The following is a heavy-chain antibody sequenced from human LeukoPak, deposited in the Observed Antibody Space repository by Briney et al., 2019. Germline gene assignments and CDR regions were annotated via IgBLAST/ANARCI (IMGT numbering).Heavy chain of an antibody. CDR2: ISYDGGNQ. J-gene: IGHJ4*02. D-gene: IGHD1-26*01. CDR1: GFTFSSYS. Sequence: GGSLRLSCAASGFTFSSYSMHWVRQAPGKGLEWVAIISYDGGNQYYADSVKGRFTISRDNSKNTLYLQMNSLRAEDTAVYYCAKNKWELLVYFDYWGQGTLVTVSS. CDR3: AKNKWELLVYFDY. V-gene: IGHV3-30-3*02.